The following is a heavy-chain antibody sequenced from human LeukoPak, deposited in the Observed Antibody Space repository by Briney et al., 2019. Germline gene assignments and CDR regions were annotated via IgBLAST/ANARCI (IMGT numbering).Heavy chain of an antibody. Sequence: GGSLRLSCAASAFTFDDYAMHWVRQAPGKGLEWVSGISWNSGSIGYADSVKGRFTISRDNAKNSLYLQMNSLRAEDTALYYCAKVYSSGWGFFDYWGQGILVTVSS. D-gene: IGHD6-19*01. J-gene: IGHJ4*02. CDR3: AKVYSSGWGFFDY. V-gene: IGHV3-9*01. CDR2: ISWNSGSI. CDR1: AFTFDDYA.